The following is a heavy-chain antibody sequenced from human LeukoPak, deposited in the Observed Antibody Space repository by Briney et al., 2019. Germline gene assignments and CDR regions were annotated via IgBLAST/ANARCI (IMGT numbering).Heavy chain of an antibody. V-gene: IGHV4-34*01. Sequence: RPSETLSLTCAVYGGSFSGYYWSWVRQPPGKGLEWIGEINHSGSTNYNPSLKSRVTISVDTSKNQFSLKLSSVTAADTAVYYCARPGVTTSVPPYFDYWAREPWSPSPQ. CDR3: ARPGVTTSVPPYFDY. CDR1: GGSFSGYY. J-gene: IGHJ4*02. D-gene: IGHD4-11*01. CDR2: INHSGST.